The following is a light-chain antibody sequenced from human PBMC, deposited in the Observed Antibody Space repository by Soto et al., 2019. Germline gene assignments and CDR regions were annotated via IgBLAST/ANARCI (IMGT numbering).Light chain of an antibody. J-gene: IGKJ5*01. CDR1: QPISRY. V-gene: IGKV1-39*01. CDR3: QQTYSLPPVT. CDR2: TSS. Sequence: DIQMTQSPSSLSASVGDRVTITCRASQPISRYLSWYQHKPGTAPKLLIYTSSTLHTGVPPRFIGSGSGTLFTLAISNLHPEDFATYYCQQTYSLPPVTFGQGTRLEMK.